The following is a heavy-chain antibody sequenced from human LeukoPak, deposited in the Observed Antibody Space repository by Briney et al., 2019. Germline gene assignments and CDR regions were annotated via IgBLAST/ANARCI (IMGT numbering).Heavy chain of an antibody. D-gene: IGHD5-24*01. CDR2: INPSGGST. CDR1: GYTFTSYY. CDR3: ARSSVEMATIDDAFDI. J-gene: IGHJ3*02. Sequence: ASVKVSCKASGYTFTSYYMHWVRQAPGQGLEWMGIINPSGGSTSYAQKFQGRVTMTRDTSTSTVYMELSRLRSDDTAVYYCARSSVEMATIDDAFDIWGQGTMVTVSS. V-gene: IGHV1-46*01.